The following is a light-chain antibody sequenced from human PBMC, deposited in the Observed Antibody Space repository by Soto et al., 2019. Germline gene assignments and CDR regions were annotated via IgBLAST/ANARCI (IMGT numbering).Light chain of an antibody. V-gene: IGLV1-51*01. Sequence: QCVLTQPPSVSAAPGQKVTISCSGSSSNIGNNYVSWYQQLPGTAPKLLIYDNNKLPSGIPDRFSGSKSGTSATLGITGLQTGDEADYYRGTWDSSLSAGGVFGGGTKLTVL. CDR1: SSNIGNNY. J-gene: IGLJ2*01. CDR3: GTWDSSLSAGGV. CDR2: DNN.